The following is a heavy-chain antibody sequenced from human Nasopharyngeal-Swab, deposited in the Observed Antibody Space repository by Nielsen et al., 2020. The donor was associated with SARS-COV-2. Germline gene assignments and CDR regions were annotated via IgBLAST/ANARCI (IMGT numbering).Heavy chain of an antibody. CDR1: GYTLTELS. J-gene: IGHJ5*02. CDR2: FDPEDGET. Sequence: ASVKVSCKVSGYTLTELSMHWVRQAPGKGLEWRGGFDPEDGETIYAQKFQGRVTMTEDTSTDTAYMELSSLRSEDTAVYYCATSPGYCSSTSCRGWFDPWGQGTLVTVSS. D-gene: IGHD2-2*01. V-gene: IGHV1-24*01. CDR3: ATSPGYCSSTSCRGWFDP.